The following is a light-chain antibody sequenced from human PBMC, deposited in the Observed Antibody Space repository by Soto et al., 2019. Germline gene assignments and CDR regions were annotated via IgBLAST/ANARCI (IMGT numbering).Light chain of an antibody. J-gene: IGKJ2*01. V-gene: IGKV3-20*01. CDR2: AAS. CDR1: QSVSSSY. Sequence: ETVLTQSPGTLSLSPGERATLSCRASQSVSSSYLAWYQQKPGQAPRLLIYAASSRATGIPDRFSGSGSGTDFTLTISRLEHEDFAVYYCQQYGSSGYTFGQGTKLEIK. CDR3: QQYGSSGYT.